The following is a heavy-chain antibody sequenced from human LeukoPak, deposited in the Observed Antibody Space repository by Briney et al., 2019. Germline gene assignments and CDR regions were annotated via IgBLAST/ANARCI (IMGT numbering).Heavy chain of an antibody. Sequence: PGGSLRLSCAASGFTFSSYWMNWVRQAPGKGLVWVSRIASDGSSTTYADSVKGRFSISRDNAKNTLYLQMNSLRAEDTAVYYCAKGPSGYLPDYWGQGTLVTVSS. CDR3: AKGPSGYLPDY. D-gene: IGHD3-3*01. CDR1: GFTFSSYW. CDR2: IASDGSST. V-gene: IGHV3-74*01. J-gene: IGHJ4*02.